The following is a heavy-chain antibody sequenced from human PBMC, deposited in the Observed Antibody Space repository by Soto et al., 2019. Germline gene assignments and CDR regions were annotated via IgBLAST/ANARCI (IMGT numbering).Heavy chain of an antibody. J-gene: IGHJ4*01. V-gene: IGHV4-39*01. CDR1: GGSITSNRHH. D-gene: IGHD3-22*01. Sequence: KASETLSLTFSLSGGSITSNRHHWGWIRQPPAKGLEGIGSLYHSGSPYVTPSPKRRVTMSLNTPKNRFSLWLRSMTAADTALYYGARLHYCDGSIDYWGQGTLVTVSS. CDR3: ARLHYCDGSIDY. CDR2: LYHSGSP.